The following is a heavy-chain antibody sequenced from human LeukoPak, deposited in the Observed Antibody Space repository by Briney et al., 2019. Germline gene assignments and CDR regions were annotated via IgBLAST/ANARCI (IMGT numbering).Heavy chain of an antibody. CDR3: TRATTGDYYFDY. V-gene: IGHV3-49*04. CDR1: GFTFGDYA. J-gene: IGHJ4*02. CDR2: IRSKASGGTT. Sequence: GRSLRLSCTASGFTFGDYAMSWVRQAPGKGLEWVGFIRSKASGGTTEYAASVKGRFTISRDDSKSIAYLQMNSLKTEDTAVYYCTRATTGDYYFDYWGQGTLVTVSS. D-gene: IGHD4-17*01.